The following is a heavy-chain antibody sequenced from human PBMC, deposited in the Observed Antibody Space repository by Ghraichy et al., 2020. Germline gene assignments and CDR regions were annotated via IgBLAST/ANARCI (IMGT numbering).Heavy chain of an antibody. CDR1: GGSISSGSYY. J-gene: IGHJ6*03. Sequence: SETLSLTCTVSGGSISSGSYYWSWIRQPAGKGLEWIGRIYTSGSTNYNPSLKSRVTISVDTSKNQFSLKLSSVTAADTAVYYCARDHYDILTGAYYYYYYMDVWGKGTTVTVSS. CDR3: ARDHYDILTGAYYYYYYMDV. D-gene: IGHD3-9*01. V-gene: IGHV4-61*02. CDR2: IYTSGST.